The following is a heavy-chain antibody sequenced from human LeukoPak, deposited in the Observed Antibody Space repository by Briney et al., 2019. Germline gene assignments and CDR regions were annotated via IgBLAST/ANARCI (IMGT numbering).Heavy chain of an antibody. CDR1: GFTFSSYG. D-gene: IGHD2-21*02. J-gene: IGHJ4*02. Sequence: GGSLRLFCAASGFTFSSYGMSWVRQAPGKGLEWVSAISGSGGSTYYADSVKGRFTISRDNSKNTLYLQMNSLRAEDTAVYYCAKRPYCGGDCYPDYFDYWGQGTLVTVSS. V-gene: IGHV3-23*01. CDR2: ISGSGGST. CDR3: AKRPYCGGDCYPDYFDY.